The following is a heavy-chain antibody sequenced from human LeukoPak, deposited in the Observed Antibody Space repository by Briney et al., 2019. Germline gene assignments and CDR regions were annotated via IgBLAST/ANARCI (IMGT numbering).Heavy chain of an antibody. CDR1: GLTFNHYS. J-gene: IGHJ4*02. CDR3: ARPADSSGWYVY. CDR2: ISSSSSYI. Sequence: GGSLRLSCAASGLTFNHYSMNWVRQAPGKGLEWVSSISSSSSYIYYADSVKGRFTISRDNAKNSLYLQMNSLRAEDTAVYYCARPADSSGWYVYWGQGTLVTVSS. D-gene: IGHD6-19*01. V-gene: IGHV3-21*01.